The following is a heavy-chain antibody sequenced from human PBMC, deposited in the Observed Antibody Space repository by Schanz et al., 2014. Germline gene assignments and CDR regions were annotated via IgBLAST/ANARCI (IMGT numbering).Heavy chain of an antibody. V-gene: IGHV3-23*04. CDR2: ISGGGGTT. J-gene: IGHJ4*02. Sequence: EVQLVESGGGLVQPGGSLRLSCAASGFSFSSYSLNWVRQAPGKGLEWVSAISGGGGTTYYTDSVKGRFTISRDNSKSTLYLQMNSLRAEDTAVYYCARIGGSVFDYWAQGTLXTVSS. D-gene: IGHD3-10*01. CDR1: GFSFSSYS. CDR3: ARIGGSVFDY.